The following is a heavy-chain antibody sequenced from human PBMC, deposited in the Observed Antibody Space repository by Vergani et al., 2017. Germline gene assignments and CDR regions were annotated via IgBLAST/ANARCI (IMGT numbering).Heavy chain of an antibody. D-gene: IGHD6-13*01. CDR1: GGTFSSYA. CDR3: ARDLIAAAVWGWGVYYGMDV. Sequence: QVQLVQSGAEVKKPGSSVKVSCKASGGTFSSYAISWVRQAPGQGLEWMGGIIPIFGTANYAQKFQGRVTITADESTSTAYMELSSLRSEDTAVYYCARDLIAAAVWGWGVYYGMDVWGQGTTVTVS. V-gene: IGHV1-69*01. CDR2: IIPIFGTA. J-gene: IGHJ6*02.